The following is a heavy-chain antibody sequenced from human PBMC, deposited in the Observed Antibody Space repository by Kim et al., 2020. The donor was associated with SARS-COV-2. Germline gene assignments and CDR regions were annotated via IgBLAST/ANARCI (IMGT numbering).Heavy chain of an antibody. V-gene: IGHV3-23*01. CDR3: VKALRGLDMAFDY. J-gene: IGHJ4*02. CDR1: GFIFNNYA. Sequence: GSLRLSCTASGFIFNNYAMSWVRQAPGKGPEWVSSISGSGDIIHYADSVKGRFTISRDRSKNTLSLQMSSLRAEDTALYYCVKALRGLDMAFDYWGQGTPVTVSS. CDR2: ISGSGDII. D-gene: IGHD3-10*01.